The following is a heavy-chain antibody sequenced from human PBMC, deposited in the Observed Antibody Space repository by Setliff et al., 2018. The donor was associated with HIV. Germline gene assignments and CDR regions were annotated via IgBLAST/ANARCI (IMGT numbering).Heavy chain of an antibody. J-gene: IGHJ6*03. CDR2: IYYSGTT. CDR3: ASEAWTSYRSSSGYYYYMDV. CDR1: GDSVSSASYY. Sequence: SETLSLTCTVSGDSVSSASYYWSWIRQPPGKGLEWIGYIYYSGTTKYNPSLKSRVTISVDTSKNQFYLKLSSVTAADTAVYYCASEAWTSYRSSSGYYYYMDVWGKGTTVTVSS. V-gene: IGHV4-61*01. D-gene: IGHD6-6*01.